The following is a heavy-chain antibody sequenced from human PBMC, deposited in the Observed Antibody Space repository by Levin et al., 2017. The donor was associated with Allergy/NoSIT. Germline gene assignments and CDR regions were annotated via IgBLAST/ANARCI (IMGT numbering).Heavy chain of an antibody. Sequence: GWSLRLSCAASGFTFSSYAMHWVRQAPGKGLEWVAVITYDGSNKYYADSVKGRFTISRDNSKNTLYLQMNSLRAEDTAVYYCAREYTLIVGYRPGKDYWGQGTLVTVSS. CDR3: AREYTLIVGYRPGKDY. V-gene: IGHV3-30*04. J-gene: IGHJ4*02. D-gene: IGHD1-26*01. CDR1: GFTFSSYA. CDR2: ITYDGSNK.